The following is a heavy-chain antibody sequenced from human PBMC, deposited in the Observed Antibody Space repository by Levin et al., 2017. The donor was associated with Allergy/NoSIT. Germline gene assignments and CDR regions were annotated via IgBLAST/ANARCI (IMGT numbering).Heavy chain of an antibody. CDR3: ASRGKLDH. CDR2: ITPDGSNK. D-gene: IGHD3-16*01. CDR1: GLAFSTYG. Sequence: GGSLRLSCAASGLAFSTYGMHWVRQAPGKGLEWVAIITPDGSNKYYGDSVKGRFTISRDNSKNTLFLQMNSLRTDDTAMYYCASRGKLDHWGQGTLVTVSS. V-gene: IGHV3-30*03. J-gene: IGHJ4*02.